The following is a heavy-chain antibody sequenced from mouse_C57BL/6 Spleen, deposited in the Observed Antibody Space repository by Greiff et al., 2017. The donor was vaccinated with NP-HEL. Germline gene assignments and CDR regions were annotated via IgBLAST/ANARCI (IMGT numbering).Heavy chain of an antibody. V-gene: IGHV1-82*01. Sequence: QVQLQQSGPELVKPGASVKISCKASGYAFSSSWMNWVKQRPGKGLEWIGRIYPGDGDTNYNGKFKGKATLTADKSSSTAYMQLSSLTSEDSAVYFCARWGYGSSYWYFDVWGTGITVTVSS. J-gene: IGHJ1*03. CDR2: IYPGDGDT. D-gene: IGHD1-1*01. CDR1: GYAFSSSW. CDR3: ARWGYGSSYWYFDV.